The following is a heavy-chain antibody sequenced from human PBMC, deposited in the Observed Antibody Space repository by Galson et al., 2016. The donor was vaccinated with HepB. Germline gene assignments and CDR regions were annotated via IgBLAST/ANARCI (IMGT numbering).Heavy chain of an antibody. Sequence: SLRLSCAASGFTFNSYNMNWVRQAPGKGLEWVSSITSSSNYIYYADSVRGRFPISRDNAKNSLHLQMNSLRAEDTAVYYCTRAYVGKARRGTYWYFDLWGRGTLVTVSS. J-gene: IGHJ2*01. V-gene: IGHV3-21*01. CDR2: ITSSSNYI. D-gene: IGHD4-23*01. CDR3: TRAYVGKARRGTYWYFDL. CDR1: GFTFNSYN.